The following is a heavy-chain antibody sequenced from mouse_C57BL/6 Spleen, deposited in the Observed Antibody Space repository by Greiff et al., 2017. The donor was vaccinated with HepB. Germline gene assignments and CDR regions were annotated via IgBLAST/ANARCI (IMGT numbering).Heavy chain of an antibody. D-gene: IGHD2-1*01. J-gene: IGHJ4*01. CDR3: ARGGYGNYDYAMDY. V-gene: IGHV1-50*01. CDR1: GYTFTSYW. CDR2: IDPSDSYT. Sequence: QVQLQQPGAELVKPGASVKLSCKASGYTFTSYWMQWVKQRPGQGLEWIGEIDPSDSYTNYNQKFKGKATLTEDTSSSTAYMQLSSLTSEDSAVYYCARGGYGNYDYAMDYWGQGTSVTVSS.